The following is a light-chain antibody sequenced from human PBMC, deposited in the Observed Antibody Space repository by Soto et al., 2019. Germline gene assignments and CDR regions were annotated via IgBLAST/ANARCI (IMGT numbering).Light chain of an antibody. CDR3: QQSYSTPLT. CDR1: QSISRY. Sequence: DNQMTQSPSSLSASVGDRVTITCRTSQSISRYLNWYQQKPGKAPKLLMYSASSLQSGVPSRFSGSRAGTDFTINISNMQPEDFATYYFQQSYSTPLTFDQGTKVEMK. CDR2: SAS. V-gene: IGKV1-39*01. J-gene: IGKJ1*01.